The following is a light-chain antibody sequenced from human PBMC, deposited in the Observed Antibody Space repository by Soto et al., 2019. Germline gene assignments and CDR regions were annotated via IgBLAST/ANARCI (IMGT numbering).Light chain of an antibody. CDR1: SSDVGGFNY. CDR2: EVN. V-gene: IGLV2-8*01. CDR3: SSYAGSNNPPYV. J-gene: IGLJ1*01. Sequence: QSALTQPPSASGSPGQSVTISCTETSSDVGGFNYVSWHQQHPGKAPKLILYEVNKRPSGVPDRLSGSKSGNTASLTVSGLQAEDEADYYCSSYAGSNNPPYVFGTGTKLTVL.